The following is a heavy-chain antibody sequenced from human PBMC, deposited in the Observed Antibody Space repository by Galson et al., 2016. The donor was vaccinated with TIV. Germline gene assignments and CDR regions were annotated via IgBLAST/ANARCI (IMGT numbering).Heavy chain of an antibody. D-gene: IGHD3-22*01. CDR2: MSPSNGNT. Sequence: SVKVSCKASGYTFTSFDISWIRQAPGQGLEWMGWMSPSNGNTGYAQKFRGRITMTRHPSTTTVYMELSGLTSEDTAVYYCARVHYYDSSGHSFDFWGQGTLVTVSS. CDR1: GYTFTSFD. J-gene: IGHJ4*02. V-gene: IGHV1-8*01. CDR3: ARVHYYDSSGHSFDF.